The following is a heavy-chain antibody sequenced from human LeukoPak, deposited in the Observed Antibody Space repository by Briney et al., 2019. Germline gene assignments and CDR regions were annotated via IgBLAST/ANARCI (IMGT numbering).Heavy chain of an antibody. J-gene: IGHJ4*02. V-gene: IGHV1-69*13. D-gene: IGHD3-22*01. Sequence: ASVKVSCKASGGTFSSYAISWVRQAPGQGLEWMGGIIPIFGTANYAQKFQGRVTITADESTSTAYMELSSLRSEDTAVYYCARWNYYDSTFDYWGQGTLVTVSS. CDR1: GGTFSSYA. CDR3: ARWNYYDSTFDY. CDR2: IIPIFGTA.